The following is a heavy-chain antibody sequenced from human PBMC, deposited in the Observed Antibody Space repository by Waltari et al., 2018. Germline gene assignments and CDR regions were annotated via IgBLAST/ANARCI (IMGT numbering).Heavy chain of an antibody. D-gene: IGHD6-19*01. CDR1: GFTFSSYA. CDR2: ISYDGSNK. J-gene: IGHJ4*02. V-gene: IGHV3-30-3*01. CDR3: ARGNDSSGWSPGY. Sequence: QVQLVESGGGVVQPGRSLRLSCAASGFTFSSYAMHWVRQAPGKGLEGGAVISYDGSNKYYADSVKGRFTISRDNSKNTLYLQMNSLRAEDTAVYYCARGNDSSGWSPGYWGQGTLVTVSS.